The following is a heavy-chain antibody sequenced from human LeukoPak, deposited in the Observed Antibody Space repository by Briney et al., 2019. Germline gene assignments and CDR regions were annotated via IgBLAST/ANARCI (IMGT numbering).Heavy chain of an antibody. CDR1: GYSFTSYW. V-gene: IGHV5-51*01. Sequence: GESLKISCKGSGYSFTSYWIGWVRQMPGKGLEWMGIIYPGDSDIRYSPSFQGQVTISADKSISTAYLHWSSLKASDTAMYYCAKLGAYSSSWYGFFDYWGQGTLVTVSS. J-gene: IGHJ4*02. D-gene: IGHD6-13*01. CDR2: IYPGDSDI. CDR3: AKLGAYSSSWYGFFDY.